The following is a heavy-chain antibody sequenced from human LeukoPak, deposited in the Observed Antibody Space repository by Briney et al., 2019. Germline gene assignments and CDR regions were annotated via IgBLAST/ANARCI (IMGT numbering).Heavy chain of an antibody. V-gene: IGHV3-23*01. J-gene: IGHJ5*02. CDR2: ISGSGGRT. CDR1: GFTFSSYA. CDR3: AKEPTSSGWFAP. D-gene: IGHD3-3*01. Sequence: GGSLRLSCAASGFTFSSYAMSWVRQAPGKGLEWVSAISGSGGRTYYTDYVKGRFTISRDNSKNTLYLQISSLRADDTAVYFCAKEPTSSGWFAPWGQGTLVTVS.